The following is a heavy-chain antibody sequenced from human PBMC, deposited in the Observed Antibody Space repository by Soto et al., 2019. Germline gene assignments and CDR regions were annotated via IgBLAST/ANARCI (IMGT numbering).Heavy chain of an antibody. J-gene: IGHJ3*02. CDR3: ARVAITIFGVVIVIDAFDI. CDR1: GGSFSGYY. Sequence: SETLSLTCAVYGGSFSGYYWSWIRQPPGKGLEWIGEINHSGSTNYNPSLKSRVTISVDTSKNQFSLKLSSVTAADAAVYYCARVAITIFGVVIVIDAFDIWGQGTMVTVSS. V-gene: IGHV4-34*01. D-gene: IGHD3-3*01. CDR2: INHSGST.